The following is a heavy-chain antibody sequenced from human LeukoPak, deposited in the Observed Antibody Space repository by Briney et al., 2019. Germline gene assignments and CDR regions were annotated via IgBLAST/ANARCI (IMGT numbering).Heavy chain of an antibody. V-gene: IGHV4-39*07. D-gene: IGHD6-19*01. CDR2: IYYSGST. J-gene: IGHJ3*02. CDR3: ARGREQWLVPAFDI. CDR1: GGSISSSNFY. Sequence: PSETLSLTCTVSGGSISSSNFYWGWIRQPPGKGLEWIGSIYYSGSTYYNPSLKSRVTISVDTSKNQFSLKLSSVTAADTAVYYCARGREQWLVPAFDIWGQGTMVTVSS.